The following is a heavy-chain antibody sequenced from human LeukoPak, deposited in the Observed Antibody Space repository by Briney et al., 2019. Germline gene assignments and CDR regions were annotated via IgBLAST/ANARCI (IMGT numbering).Heavy chain of an antibody. V-gene: IGHV4-34*01. D-gene: IGHD3-16*01. CDR1: GGSFSGYY. CDR2: INHSGST. Sequence: PSETLSLTCAVYGGSFSGYYWSWIRQPPGKGLEWVGEINHSGSTNYNPSLKSRVTISVHTSKNQFSLKLSSVTAADTAVYYCARGEGSYDYVWGSHLKYYFDYWGQGTLVTVSS. J-gene: IGHJ4*02. CDR3: ARGEGSYDYVWGSHLKYYFDY.